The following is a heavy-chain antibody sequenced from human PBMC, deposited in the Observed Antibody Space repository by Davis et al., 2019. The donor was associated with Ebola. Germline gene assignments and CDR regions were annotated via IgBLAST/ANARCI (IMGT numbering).Heavy chain of an antibody. J-gene: IGHJ4*02. CDR3: ARRGGWSGAFLDY. Sequence: KVSCKGFGYTFTTYWIGWVRQMPGKGLEWMGIIYPGDSDTRYSPSFQGQVTISADKSISTAYLQWSSLKASDTAMYYCARRGGWSGAFLDYWGQGTLVTVSS. V-gene: IGHV5-51*01. D-gene: IGHD3-3*02. CDR1: GYTFTTYW. CDR2: IYPGDSDT.